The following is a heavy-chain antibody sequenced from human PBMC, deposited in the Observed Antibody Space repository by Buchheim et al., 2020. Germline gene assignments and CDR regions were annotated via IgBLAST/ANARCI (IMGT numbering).Heavy chain of an antibody. CDR2: IFSGGST. D-gene: IGHD2-8*01. CDR3: ARGYWTTPGCSTHWGAYSYTYGLDV. V-gene: IGHV4-61*02. J-gene: IGHJ6*02. Sequence: QVQLQESGPELVKPSQTLSLSCAVSGGSISSGSFYWSWIRQPAGKGLEWIGQIFSGGSTNYNPSLKRRVTISADTSRNHYSLMLTSVTATDAAVYYCARGYWTTPGCSTHWGAYSYTYGLDVWGQGTT. CDR1: GGSISSGSFY.